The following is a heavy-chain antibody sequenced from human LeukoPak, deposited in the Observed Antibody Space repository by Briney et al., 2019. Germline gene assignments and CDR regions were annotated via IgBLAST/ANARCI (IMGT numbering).Heavy chain of an antibody. D-gene: IGHD1-26*01. CDR1: GFTFSSYG. CDR3: AKADGDSGSYYDY. J-gene: IGHJ4*02. Sequence: GGSLRLSCAASGFTFSSYGMHWVRQAPGKGLEWVAVISYDGSNKYYADSVKGRFTISRDNSKNTLYLQMNSLRAEDPAVYYCAKADGDSGSYYDYWGQGTLVTVSS. CDR2: ISYDGSNK. V-gene: IGHV3-30*18.